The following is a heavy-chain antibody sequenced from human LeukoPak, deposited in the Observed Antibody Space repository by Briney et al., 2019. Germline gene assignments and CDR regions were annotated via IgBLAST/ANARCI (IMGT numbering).Heavy chain of an antibody. CDR1: GGTFSSYA. CDR2: IIPIFGTA. CDR3: AAYYYGSGSRNYYFDY. J-gene: IGHJ4*02. D-gene: IGHD3-10*01. Sequence: SVKVSCKASGGTFSSYAISWVRQAPGQGLEWMGRIIPIFGTANYAQKFQGRVTITTDESTSTAYMELSSLRSEDTAAYYCAAYYYGSGSRNYYFDYWGQGTLVTVSS. V-gene: IGHV1-69*05.